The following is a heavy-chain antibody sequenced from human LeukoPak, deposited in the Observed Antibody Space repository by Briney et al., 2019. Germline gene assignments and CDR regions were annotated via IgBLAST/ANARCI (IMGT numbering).Heavy chain of an antibody. D-gene: IGHD2-2*01. V-gene: IGHV4-34*01. CDR3: ARLCSSTSCEGGGY. CDR2: INHSGGT. Sequence: SGTLSLTSAVYGGSFSDYSWTWIRQPPGKGLEWIGEINHSGGTNHNPSLMSRVIMSVDTSKNQISLKVSSVTAADTAVYYCARLCSSTSCEGGGYWGQGTLVTVSS. J-gene: IGHJ4*02. CDR1: GGSFSDYS.